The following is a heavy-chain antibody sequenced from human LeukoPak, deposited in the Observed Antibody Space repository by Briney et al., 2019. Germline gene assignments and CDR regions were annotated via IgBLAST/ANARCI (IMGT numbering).Heavy chain of an antibody. CDR2: ISGSSSHT. CDR1: GFTFSNYA. CDR3: ATDSPVAGSKALDY. Sequence: GGSLRLSCGASGFTFSNYAMNWVRQAPGKRLEWGSSISGSSSHTYYADSLKGRFTISRDNARNSLYLQLNSLRADDTAVYYCATDSPVAGSKALDYWGQGTLVTVSS. D-gene: IGHD6-19*01. J-gene: IGHJ4*02. V-gene: IGHV3-21*01.